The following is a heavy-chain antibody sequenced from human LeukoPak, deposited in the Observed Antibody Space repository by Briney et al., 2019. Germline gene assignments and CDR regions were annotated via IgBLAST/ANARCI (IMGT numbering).Heavy chain of an antibody. CDR1: GFTFSDYY. CDR2: ISSSGSTI. Sequence: GGSLRLSCAASGFTFSDYYMSWIRQAPGKGLEWVSYISSSGSTIYYADSVKGRFTISRDNAKNTLFLQMNNLRVDDTAVYYCAKGETVTKGPFDNWGQGTLVTVSS. J-gene: IGHJ4*02. D-gene: IGHD4-17*01. CDR3: AKGETVTKGPFDN. V-gene: IGHV3-11*01.